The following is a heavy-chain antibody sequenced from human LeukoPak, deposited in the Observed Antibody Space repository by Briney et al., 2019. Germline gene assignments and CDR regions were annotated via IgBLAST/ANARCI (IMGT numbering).Heavy chain of an antibody. V-gene: IGHV3-30-3*01. D-gene: IGHD4-17*01. Sequence: GGSLRLSCAASGFTFSSYAMHWVRQAPGKGLEWVAVISYDGSNKYYADSVKGRFTISRDNSKNTLYLQMNSLRAEDTAVYYCARDSGVGYGDYRYVYYYGMDVWGQGTTVTVSS. CDR3: ARDSGVGYGDYRYVYYYGMDV. CDR1: GFTFSSYA. J-gene: IGHJ6*02. CDR2: ISYDGSNK.